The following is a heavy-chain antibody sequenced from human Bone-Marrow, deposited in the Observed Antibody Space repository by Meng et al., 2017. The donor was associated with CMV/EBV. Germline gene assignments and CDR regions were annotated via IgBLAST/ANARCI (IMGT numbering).Heavy chain of an antibody. Sequence: GGSLRLSCEASGFTFNNFEMNWVRQAPGRGLEWVAFISVTHPSGLRGIVTFYADSVQGRFTISRDNTKNTVHLQMNGLRGDDTAVYYCVRDYVVVEANSRGPFDLWGQGVLVTVSS. V-gene: IGHV3-48*03. CDR3: VRDYVVVEANSRGPFDL. CDR2: ISVTHPSGLRGIVT. J-gene: IGHJ4*02. CDR1: GFTFNNFE. D-gene: IGHD2-15*01.